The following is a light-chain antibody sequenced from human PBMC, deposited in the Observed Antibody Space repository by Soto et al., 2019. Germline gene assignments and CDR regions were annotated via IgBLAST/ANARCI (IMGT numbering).Light chain of an antibody. V-gene: IGKV1-5*01. CDR3: QQYKNYSPNT. J-gene: IGKJ2*01. CDR1: QSISIW. CDR2: DAS. Sequence: DIQMTQSPSTLSASVGDRVTITCRASQSISIWLAWYQQKPGKAPKLLIYDASSLDSGVPSRFSGSGSGTEFTLTISSLQPDDFATYYCQQYKNYSPNTFGQGTKLEIK.